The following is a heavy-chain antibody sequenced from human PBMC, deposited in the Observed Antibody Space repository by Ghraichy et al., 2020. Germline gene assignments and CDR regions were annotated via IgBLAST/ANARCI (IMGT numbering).Heavy chain of an antibody. D-gene: IGHD5-12*01. J-gene: IGHJ5*02. V-gene: IGHV1-2*02. CDR2: IDPNTGGT. Sequence: ASVKVSCKASGYSFTDHYIHWVRQAPGQGLEWMGWIDPNTGGTNYVQKFQGRVTMTRDTSINTAYMELSSLRSDDTAVYYCAGDKDLGYSGYDSFDPWGQGTLVTVSS. CDR1: GYSFTDHY. CDR3: AGDKDLGYSGYDSFDP.